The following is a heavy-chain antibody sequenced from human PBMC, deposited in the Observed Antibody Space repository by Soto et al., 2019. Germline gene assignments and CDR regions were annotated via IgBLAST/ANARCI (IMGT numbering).Heavy chain of an antibody. CDR1: GDSISRIDYY. CDR2: IYFRGNT. CDR3: AREGGSYDSGGYLIRGAFDI. D-gene: IGHD3-22*01. J-gene: IGHJ3*02. Sequence: SETLSLTCSVSGDSISRIDYYWTWIRQHPEKGLEWIGNIYFRGNTYDSPSLESRLTISVDTSKNQFSLKLTSVTAADTAVYYCAREGGSYDSGGYLIRGAFDIWGQGTMVTVSS. V-gene: IGHV4-31*03.